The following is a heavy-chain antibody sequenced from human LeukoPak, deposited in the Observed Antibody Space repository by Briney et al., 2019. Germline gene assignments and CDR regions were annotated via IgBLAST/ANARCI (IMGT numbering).Heavy chain of an antibody. Sequence: GGSLRLSCAASGFPFSSYVMSWVRQAPGKGLEWVAYISHDSDNIYYPDFVKGRFTISRDNAENSLYLQMNSLRDEDTAIYYCARDSDWAFNYWGQGTRVTVSS. CDR1: GFPFSSYV. V-gene: IGHV3-48*02. CDR3: ARDSDWAFNY. J-gene: IGHJ4*02. D-gene: IGHD2-21*02. CDR2: ISHDSDNI.